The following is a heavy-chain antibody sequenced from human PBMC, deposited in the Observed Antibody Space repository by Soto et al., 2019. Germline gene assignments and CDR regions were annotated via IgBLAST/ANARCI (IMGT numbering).Heavy chain of an antibody. CDR1: GYTFTDYF. V-gene: IGHV1-2*04. J-gene: IGHJ6*02. CDR2: TNPKSGAT. CDR3: AKASDYYTMDV. D-gene: IGHD6-19*01. Sequence: QAQLVQSGAEVKKSGASVKVSCRASGYTFTDYFVHWVRQAPRQGPEWVGWTNPKSGATKYAPKFQGWVTMTRDTSISTAYMEVSSLKSDDTAVYYCAKASDYYTMDVWGQGPPVTVSS.